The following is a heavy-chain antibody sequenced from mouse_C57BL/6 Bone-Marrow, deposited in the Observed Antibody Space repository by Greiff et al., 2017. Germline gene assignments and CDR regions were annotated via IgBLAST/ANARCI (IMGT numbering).Heavy chain of an antibody. J-gene: IGHJ2*01. V-gene: IGHV5-2*01. D-gene: IGHD1-1*01. Sequence: EVHLVESGGGLVQPGESLKLSCESNEYDFPSHDMSWVRKTPEKRLELVAAINSDGGSTYYPDTMEKRFIISRDNTKKTRYLQMSSLRSEDTALYYCARHYYGSSLYFDDWGKGTTLTVAS. CDR3: ARHYYGSSLYFDD. CDR2: INSDGGST. CDR1: EYDFPSHD.